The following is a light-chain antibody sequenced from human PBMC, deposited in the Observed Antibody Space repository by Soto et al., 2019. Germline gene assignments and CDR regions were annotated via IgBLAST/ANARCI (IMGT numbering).Light chain of an antibody. CDR1: RSVSSTY. V-gene: IGKV3-20*01. CDR2: GAS. CDR3: QQYGGSPPVT. Sequence: PGDGATLSCRASRSVSSTYLAWYQQRPGQAPRLLIYGASTRARGIPDRFSGTGSGTDFSLTISRLEPEDFAVYFYQQYGGSPPVTFGQGTRLEIK. J-gene: IGKJ5*01.